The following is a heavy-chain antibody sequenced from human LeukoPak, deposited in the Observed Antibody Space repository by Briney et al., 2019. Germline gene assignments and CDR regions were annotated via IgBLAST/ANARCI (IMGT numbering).Heavy chain of an antibody. J-gene: IGHJ4*02. CDR1: GGSISSYY. CDR2: IYYSGST. CDR3: TRGGELMNY. V-gene: IGHV4-59*01. D-gene: IGHD1-26*01. Sequence: SETLSLTCTVSGGSISSYYWSWIRQPPGKGLEWIGYIYYSGSTNYNPSLKSRVTISVDTSKNQFSLKLSSVTAADTAVYYCTRGGELMNYWGQGTPVTVSS.